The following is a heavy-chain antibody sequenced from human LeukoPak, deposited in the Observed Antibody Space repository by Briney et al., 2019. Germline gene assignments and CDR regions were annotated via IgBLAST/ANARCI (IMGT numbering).Heavy chain of an antibody. Sequence: PSETLSLTCTVSGGSISNYYWSWIRQPPGKGLEWIGEINHSGSTNYNPSLKSRVTISVDTSKNQFSLKLSSVTAADTAVYYCARGYTYYYYYGMDVWGQGTTVTVSS. V-gene: IGHV4-34*01. CDR2: INHSGST. CDR3: ARGYTYYYYYGMDV. J-gene: IGHJ6*02. D-gene: IGHD3-16*01. CDR1: GGSISNYY.